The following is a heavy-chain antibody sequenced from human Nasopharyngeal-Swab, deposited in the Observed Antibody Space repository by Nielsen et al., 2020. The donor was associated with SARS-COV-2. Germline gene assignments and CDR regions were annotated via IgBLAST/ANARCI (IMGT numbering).Heavy chain of an antibody. CDR3: ATLAARPPYYFGL. D-gene: IGHD6-6*01. CDR1: GLSVRRNY. V-gene: IGHV3-53*01. Sequence: GESLKISCEASGLSVRRNYMNWVRQAPGKGLEWVSVLYSGGSGGTTDYADSVKGRFTISRDNSKDTVYLQMNSLRVEDTAIYYCATLAARPPYYFGLWGRGTLVTVSS. J-gene: IGHJ4*02. CDR2: LYSGGSGGTT.